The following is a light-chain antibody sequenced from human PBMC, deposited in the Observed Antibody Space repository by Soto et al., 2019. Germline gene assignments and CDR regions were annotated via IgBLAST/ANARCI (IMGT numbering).Light chain of an antibody. Sequence: QSVLTQPPSVSGAPGQRVTLSCTGSSSNIGAGYDIHWYQQLPGTAPKLLIYGNINRPSGVPDRCSGSKSGTSASLAITGLQAEDEADYYGQSYDSSLSGSVVFGGGTKLTVL. V-gene: IGLV1-40*01. J-gene: IGLJ2*01. CDR3: QSYDSSLSGSVV. CDR2: GNI. CDR1: SSNIGAGYD.